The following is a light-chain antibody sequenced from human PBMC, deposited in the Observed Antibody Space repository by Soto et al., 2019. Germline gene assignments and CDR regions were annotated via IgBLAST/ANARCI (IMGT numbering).Light chain of an antibody. V-gene: IGLV1-36*01. CDR2: YDE. Sequence: QSVLTQPPSVSGAPRQRVTISCSGSSSNIGNTGVNWYQQFPGKAPKLLIYYDELLPSGVSDRFSGSRSGTSASLAISGLQSEDEADYYCAAWDDSLNGYVFGIGTKLTVL. J-gene: IGLJ1*01. CDR1: SSNIGNTG. CDR3: AAWDDSLNGYV.